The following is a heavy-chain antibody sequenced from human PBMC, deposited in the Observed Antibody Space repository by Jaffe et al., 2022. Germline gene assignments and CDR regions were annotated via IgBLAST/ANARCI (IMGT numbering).Heavy chain of an antibody. J-gene: IGHJ4*02. CDR3: AKDLAYCGGDCSD. Sequence: QVQLVESGGGVVQPGGSLRLSCAASGFTFSSYGMHWVRQAPGKGLEWVAFIRYDGSNKYYADSVKGRFTISRDNSKNTLYLQMNSLRAEDTAVYYCAKDLAYCGGDCSDWGQGTLVTVSS. CDR1: GFTFSSYG. CDR2: IRYDGSNK. V-gene: IGHV3-30*02. D-gene: IGHD2-21*01.